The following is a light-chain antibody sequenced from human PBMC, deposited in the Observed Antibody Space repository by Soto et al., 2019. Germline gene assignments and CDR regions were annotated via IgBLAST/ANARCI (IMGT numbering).Light chain of an antibody. J-gene: IGLJ1*01. CDR3: CSSAGSSTV. Sequence: QSVLTQPASVSGSPGQSITISCTGTSSDVGNYNFVSWYQQPPGKAPKLMIYEVSKRPSGVSNRFSGSKSGTTASLTISGLQAEDEADYSCCSSAGSSTVFGTGTKVTVL. V-gene: IGLV2-23*02. CDR1: SSDVGNYNF. CDR2: EVS.